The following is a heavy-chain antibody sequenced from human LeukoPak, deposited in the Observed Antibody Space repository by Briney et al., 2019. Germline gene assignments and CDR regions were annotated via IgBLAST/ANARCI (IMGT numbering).Heavy chain of an antibody. J-gene: IGHJ4*02. CDR2: INHSGST. CDR3: ARRQWSRRLDY. Sequence: SETLSLTCAVYGGSFSGYYWSWIRRPPRKGLEWIGEINHSGSTNYNPSLKSRVTISVDTSKNQFSLKLSSVTAADTAVYYCARRQWSRRLDYWGQGTLVTVSS. V-gene: IGHV4-34*01. D-gene: IGHD6-19*01. CDR1: GGSFSGYY.